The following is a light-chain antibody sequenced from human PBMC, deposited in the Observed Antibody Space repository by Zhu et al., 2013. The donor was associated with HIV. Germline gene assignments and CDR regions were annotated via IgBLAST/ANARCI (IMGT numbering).Light chain of an antibody. V-gene: IGKV3-11*01. CDR3: QQRSKWPPFT. Sequence: EIVLTQSPATLSLSPGKRATLSCRASQSVSTYLAWYQQKPGQAPRLLIYDASNRATGIPARFSGSGSGTDFTLTISSLEPEDFAVYYCQQRSKWPPFTFGQGTKLEIK. J-gene: IGKJ2*01. CDR1: QSVSTY. CDR2: DAS.